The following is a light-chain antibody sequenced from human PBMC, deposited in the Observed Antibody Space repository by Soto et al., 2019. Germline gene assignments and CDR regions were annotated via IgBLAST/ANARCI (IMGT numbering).Light chain of an antibody. CDR1: QSISSY. CDR2: AAS. V-gene: IGKV1-39*01. J-gene: IGKJ4*01. CDR3: PQSYSTPPS. Sequence: DIQMTQSPSSLSASVGDRVTITCRASQSISSYLNWYQQKPGKAPKLLIYAASSLQSGVPSRFSGSGSGTDFTLTISSLQTEDFATYYCPQSYSTPPSFGGGTKVEIK.